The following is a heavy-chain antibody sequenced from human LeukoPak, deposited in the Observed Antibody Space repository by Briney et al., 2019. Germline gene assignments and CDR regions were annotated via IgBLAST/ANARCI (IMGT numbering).Heavy chain of an antibody. CDR3: ARDKNNWNYPHFDY. Sequence: GGSLRLSCAASGFTFSSYWMSWVRQAPGKGREWVANIKQDGSEKYYVDSVKGRFTISRDNAKNSLYLQMNSLRAEDTAVYYCARDKNNWNYPHFDYWGQGTLVTVSS. J-gene: IGHJ4*02. CDR2: IKQDGSEK. D-gene: IGHD1-7*01. V-gene: IGHV3-7*03. CDR1: GFTFSSYW.